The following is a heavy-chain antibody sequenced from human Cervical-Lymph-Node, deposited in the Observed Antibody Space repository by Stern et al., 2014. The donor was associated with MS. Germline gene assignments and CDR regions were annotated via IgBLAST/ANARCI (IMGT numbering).Heavy chain of an antibody. Sequence: QVQLQESGPGLVKPSETLSLTCTVSGGSMSTYWWSWIRQPPGKGLEWIGYIYYGGSPNYNPSLRSRVTISVDTSKNHFSLKLNSVTTAATAVYYCARGIAVTGRKAFDIWGQGTVVTVSS. CDR1: GGSMSTYW. CDR3: ARGIAVTGRKAFDI. D-gene: IGHD6-19*01. J-gene: IGHJ3*02. V-gene: IGHV4-59*01. CDR2: IYYGGSP.